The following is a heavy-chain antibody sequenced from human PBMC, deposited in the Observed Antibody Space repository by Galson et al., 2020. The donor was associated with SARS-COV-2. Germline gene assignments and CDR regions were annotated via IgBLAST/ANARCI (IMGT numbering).Heavy chain of an antibody. V-gene: IGHV6-1*01. J-gene: IGHJ5*02. CDR2: TYYRSKWYN. CDR1: GDSVSSNT. Sequence: SQTLSLTCAIPGDSVSSNTWNWVRQTPSRGLEWRGRTYYRSKWYNDYAVFRKGRITINPDTSKNQFSLQLSSVTPEDTAIYYCVRGGWSRRSWYGMTSYWFAPWGQGPLVTVSS. CDR3: VRGGWSRRSWYGMTSYWFAP. D-gene: IGHD6-13*01.